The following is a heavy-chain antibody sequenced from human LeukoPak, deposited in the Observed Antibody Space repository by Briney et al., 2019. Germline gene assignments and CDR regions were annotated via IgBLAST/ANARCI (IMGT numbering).Heavy chain of an antibody. V-gene: IGHV3-23*01. CDR2: ISGSGGST. J-gene: IGHJ4*02. CDR1: GFTFSSYA. Sequence: GGSLRLSCAASGFTFSSYAMSWVHPAPEKGLEWVSAISGSGGSTYYADSVKGRFTISRDNSKNTLYLQMNSLRAEDTAVYYCAKELNWGSFDYWGQGTLVTVSS. CDR3: AKELNWGSFDY. D-gene: IGHD7-27*01.